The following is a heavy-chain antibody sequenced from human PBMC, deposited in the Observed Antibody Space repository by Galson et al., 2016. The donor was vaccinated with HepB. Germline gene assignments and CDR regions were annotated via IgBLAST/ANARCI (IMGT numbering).Heavy chain of an antibody. V-gene: IGHV3-74*01. J-gene: IGHJ4*02. CDR3: AESRRGAISDFFDS. Sequence: SLRLSCAASGFTFSNYWMYWVRQAPGKGLVWVSRIKTDGSITGYADSVKGRFTISRANAKKTMYLQMNSLRAEDTALYYWAESRRGAISDFFDSWGQGTLVTVSS. CDR2: IKTDGSIT. CDR1: GFTFSNYW. D-gene: IGHD3-10*01.